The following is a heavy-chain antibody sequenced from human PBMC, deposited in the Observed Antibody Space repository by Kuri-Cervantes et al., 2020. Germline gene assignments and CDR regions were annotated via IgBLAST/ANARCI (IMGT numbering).Heavy chain of an antibody. V-gene: IGHV4-34*09. CDR1: GGSFSGYY. CDR3: ARLPRLGELSPNAFDI. CDR2: INHSGST. Sequence: LRLSCAVYGGSFSGYYWSWIRQPPGKGLEWIGEINHSGSTNYNPSLKSRVTISVDTSKNQFSLKLSSVTAADTAVYYCARLPRLGELSPNAFDIWGQGTMVTVSS. D-gene: IGHD3-16*02. J-gene: IGHJ3*02.